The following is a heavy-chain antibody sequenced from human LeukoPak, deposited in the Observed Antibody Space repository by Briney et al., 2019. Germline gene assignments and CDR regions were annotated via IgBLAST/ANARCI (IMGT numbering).Heavy chain of an antibody. CDR3: ARVVAADWFDP. V-gene: IGHV4-4*07. CDR1: GGSISSYY. J-gene: IGHJ5*02. D-gene: IGHD6-13*01. Sequence: PSETLSLTCTVSGGSISSYYWSWIRQPAGKGPELIGRIYTSGSTNYNPSLMSRGTISVDTSKNQFSLKLSSVTAADTAVYYCARVVAADWFDPWGQGTLVTVSS. CDR2: IYTSGST.